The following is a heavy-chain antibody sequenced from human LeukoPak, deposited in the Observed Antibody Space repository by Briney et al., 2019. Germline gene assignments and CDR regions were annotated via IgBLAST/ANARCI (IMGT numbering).Heavy chain of an antibody. V-gene: IGHV1-2*02. CDR1: GYTFTGYY. J-gene: IGHJ4*01. D-gene: IGHD3-22*01. Sequence: ASVKVSCKASGYTFTGYYMHWVRQAPGQGLEWMGWINPNSGGTNYAQKFQGRVTMTRDTSISTAYMELSRLRSDDTAVYYCARGTYDSSGYKDYWGQEPWSPSPQ. CDR2: INPNSGGT. CDR3: ARGTYDSSGYKDY.